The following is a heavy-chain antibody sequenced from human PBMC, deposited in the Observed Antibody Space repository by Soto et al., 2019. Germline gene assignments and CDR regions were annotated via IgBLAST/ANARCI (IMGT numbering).Heavy chain of an antibody. J-gene: IGHJ4*02. D-gene: IGHD2-21*01. CDR2: ISYDGSTI. CDR1: GFTFSSYG. V-gene: IGHV3-30*03. CDR3: ARGRGYCGGTNCYLDY. Sequence: GGSLRLSCAASGFTFSSYGMHWVRQAPGKGLEWVAVISYDGSTIYYADSVKGRFTISRDNAKNSLYLQMNSLRDDDTAVYYCARGRGYCGGTNCYLDYWGQGALVTVSS.